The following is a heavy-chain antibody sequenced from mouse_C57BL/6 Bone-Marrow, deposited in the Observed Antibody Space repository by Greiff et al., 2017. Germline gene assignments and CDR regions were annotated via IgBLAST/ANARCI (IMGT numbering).Heavy chain of an antibody. CDR3: AKKIIYYDYDEGYAMDY. V-gene: IGHV5-17*01. D-gene: IGHD2-4*01. CDR1: GFTFSDYG. CDR2: ISSGSSTI. J-gene: IGHJ4*01. Sequence: EVKLVESGGGLVKPGGSLKLSCAASGFTFSDYGMHWVRQAPEKGLEWVAYISSGSSTIYYADTVKGRFTISRDNAKNTLFLQMTSLRSEDTAMYYCAKKIIYYDYDEGYAMDYWGQGTSVTVSS.